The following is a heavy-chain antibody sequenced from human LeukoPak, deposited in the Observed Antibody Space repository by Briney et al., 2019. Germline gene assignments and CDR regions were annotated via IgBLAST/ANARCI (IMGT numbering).Heavy chain of an antibody. V-gene: IGHV4-34*01. J-gene: IGHJ4*02. Sequence: PSETLSFTCAAYGGSFSGYYWSWIRQPPGKGLEWIGEINHSGSTNYNPSLKSRVTISVDTSKNQFSLKLSSVTAADTAVYYCARAGLWFGVYFDYWGQGTLVTVSS. CDR2: INHSGST. CDR3: ARAGLWFGVYFDY. D-gene: IGHD3-10*01. CDR1: GGSFSGYY.